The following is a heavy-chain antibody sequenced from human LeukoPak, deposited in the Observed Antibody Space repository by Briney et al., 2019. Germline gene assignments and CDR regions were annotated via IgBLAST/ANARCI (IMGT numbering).Heavy chain of an antibody. CDR3: ARRAAADAFDI. J-gene: IGHJ3*02. CDR2: IYHSGST. D-gene: IGHD6-13*01. Sequence: SQTLSLTCTVSGGSISSGDYSWSWIRQPPGKGLEWIGYIYHSGSTYYNPSLKSRVTISVDRSKNQFSLKLSSVTAADTAVYYRARRAAADAFDIWGQGTMVTVSS. CDR1: GGSISSGDYS. V-gene: IGHV4-30-2*01.